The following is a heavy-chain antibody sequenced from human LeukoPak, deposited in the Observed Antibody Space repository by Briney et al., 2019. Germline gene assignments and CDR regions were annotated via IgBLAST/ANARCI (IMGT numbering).Heavy chain of an antibody. CDR2: SRNKANSYTT. Sequence: GGSLRLSCAASGLTLSDHYIDWLRQAPGKGLEWVGRSRNKANSYTTDYAASVKGRFTISRDDSKNSLYLQMNSLKTEDTAVYYCARARDLDIWGQGTMVTVSS. CDR3: ARARDLDI. CDR1: GLTLSDHY. V-gene: IGHV3-72*01. J-gene: IGHJ3*02.